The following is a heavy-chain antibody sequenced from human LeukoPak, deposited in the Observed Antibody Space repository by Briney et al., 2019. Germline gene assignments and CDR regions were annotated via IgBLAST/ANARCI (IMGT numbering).Heavy chain of an antibody. CDR3: ARDRYGYYYYYMYV. D-gene: IGHD5-18*01. CDR1: GGSISSHY. CDR2: IYYSGST. J-gene: IGHJ6*03. V-gene: IGHV4-59*11. Sequence: SETLSLTCTVSGGSISSHYWSWIRQPPGKGLEWIGYIYYSGSTNYNRSLKSRVTISVDTSKNQFSLKLSSVTAADTAVYYCARDRYGYYYYYMYVWGKGTTVTVSS.